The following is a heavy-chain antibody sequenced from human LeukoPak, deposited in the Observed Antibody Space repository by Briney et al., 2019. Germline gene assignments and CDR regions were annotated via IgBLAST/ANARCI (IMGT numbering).Heavy chain of an antibody. V-gene: IGHV4-39*07. CDR1: GGSISSSSYF. CDR2: IYSSGST. J-gene: IGHJ4*02. Sequence: PSETLSLTCTVSGGSISSSSYFWGWIRQSPGKGLEWIGSIYSSGSTYYNPALKSRVTISVDRSKNQFSLKLSSVTAADTAVYYCASADRAETGTFDYWGQGTLVTVSS. CDR3: ASADRAETGTFDY. D-gene: IGHD3-9*01.